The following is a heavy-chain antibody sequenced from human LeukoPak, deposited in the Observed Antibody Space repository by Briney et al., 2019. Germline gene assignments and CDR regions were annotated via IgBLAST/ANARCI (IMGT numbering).Heavy chain of an antibody. Sequence: PSGTLSLTCGVSGGSITNTNYWTWVRQPPGKGLEWIGEVNLQGSTNYNQSLMGRVAISVDTSENHISLQLTSVTAADTAVYYCAREGGPYRPLDYSGQGTLVTVSS. CDR3: AREGGPYRPLDY. J-gene: IGHJ4*02. CDR2: VNLQGST. V-gene: IGHV4-4*02. CDR1: GGSITNTNY.